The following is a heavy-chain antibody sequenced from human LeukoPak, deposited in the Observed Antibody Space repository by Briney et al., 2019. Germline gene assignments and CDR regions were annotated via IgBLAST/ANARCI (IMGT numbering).Heavy chain of an antibody. Sequence: SETLSLTCTVSGGSISSYYWSWIRQPPGKGLEWIGYIYYSGSTNYNPSFTSRGTISVDTCKNQFSLKLSSVTAADTAVYYCARGMTVTTSIYFDYWGQGTLVTVSS. V-gene: IGHV4-59*01. J-gene: IGHJ4*02. CDR3: ARGMTVTTSIYFDY. CDR1: GGSISSYY. CDR2: IYYSGST. D-gene: IGHD4-17*01.